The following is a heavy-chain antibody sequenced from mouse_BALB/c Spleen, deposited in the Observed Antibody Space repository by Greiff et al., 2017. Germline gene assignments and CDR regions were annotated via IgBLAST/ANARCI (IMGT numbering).Heavy chain of an antibody. CDR3: ARYYYYGSSYYAMDY. Sequence: EVMLVESGPSLVKPSQTLSLTCSVTGDSITSGYWNWIRKFPGNKLEYMGYISYSGSTYYNPSLKSRISITRDTSKNQYYLQLNSVTTEDTATYYCARYYYYGSSYYAMDYWGQGTSVTVSS. CDR1: GDSITSGY. J-gene: IGHJ4*01. V-gene: IGHV3-8*02. CDR2: ISYSGST. D-gene: IGHD1-1*01.